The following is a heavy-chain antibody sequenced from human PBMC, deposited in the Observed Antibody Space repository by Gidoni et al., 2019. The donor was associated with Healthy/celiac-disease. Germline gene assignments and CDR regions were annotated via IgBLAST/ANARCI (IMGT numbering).Heavy chain of an antibody. D-gene: IGHD5-12*01. CDR1: GFTFSSYW. CDR2: INSDGSST. Sequence: EVQLVESGGGLVQPGGSLRLSCAASGFTFSSYWMHWVRQAPGKGLVWVSRINSDGSSTSYADSVKGRFTISRDNAKNTLYLQMNSLRAEDTAVYYCARDEGLKWLRLPYYYYGMDVWGQGTTVTVSS. J-gene: IGHJ6*02. CDR3: ARDEGLKWLRLPYYYYGMDV. V-gene: IGHV3-74*01.